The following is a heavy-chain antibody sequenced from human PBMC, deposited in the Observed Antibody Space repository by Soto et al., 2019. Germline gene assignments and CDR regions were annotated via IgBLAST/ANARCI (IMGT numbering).Heavy chain of an antibody. CDR1: GFTFSSYA. J-gene: IGHJ6*03. Sequence: EVQLLESGGGLVQPGGSLRLSCAASGFTFSSYAMSWARQAPGKGLEWVSAISGSGGSTYYADSVKGRFTISRDNSKNTLYLQMNSLRAEDTAVYYCASAGGDAAAPTNYYMDVWGKGTTVTVSS. CDR2: ISGSGGST. CDR3: ASAGGDAAAPTNYYMDV. V-gene: IGHV3-23*01. D-gene: IGHD3-10*01.